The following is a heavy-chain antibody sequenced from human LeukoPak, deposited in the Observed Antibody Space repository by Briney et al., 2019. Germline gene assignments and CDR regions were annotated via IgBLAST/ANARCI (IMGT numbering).Heavy chain of an antibody. Sequence: SETLSLTCIVSGGSVSSVSYYWSWIRQPPGKGLEWIGYIYYSGSTNYNPSLKSRVTISVDTSKTQISLKLRAVTAADTAVYYCARSRVWSDYWGYFDYWGQGTLVTVSS. CDR1: GGSVSSVSYY. D-gene: IGHD3-3*01. V-gene: IGHV4-61*01. CDR2: IYYSGST. J-gene: IGHJ4*02. CDR3: ARSRVWSDYWGYFDY.